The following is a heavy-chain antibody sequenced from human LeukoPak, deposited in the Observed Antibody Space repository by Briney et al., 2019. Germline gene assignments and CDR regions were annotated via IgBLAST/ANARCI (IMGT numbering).Heavy chain of an antibody. CDR3: ARDYCSSTSCLFDY. Sequence: GSVKVSCKASGYTFTGYHMHWVRQAPGQGLEWMGRINPNSGDTNYAQKFQGRVTMTRDTSISTAYMELSRLRSDDTAVYYCARDYCSSTSCLFDYWGQGTLVTVSS. CDR2: INPNSGDT. J-gene: IGHJ4*02. CDR1: GYTFTGYH. V-gene: IGHV1-2*06. D-gene: IGHD2-2*01.